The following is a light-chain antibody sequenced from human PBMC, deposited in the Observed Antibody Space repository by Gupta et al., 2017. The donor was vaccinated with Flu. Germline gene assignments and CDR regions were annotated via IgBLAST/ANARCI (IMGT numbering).Light chain of an antibody. V-gene: IGKV3-15*01. J-gene: IGKJ1*01. CDR1: QSVSSN. CDR3: QQYNNWPGT. Sequence: EIVMTQSAATLSVSRGERATLSCRASQSVSSNLGWYQQKPGQAPRRLIHGASTRATGIPARFSGSGSGTEFTLTISSLQSEDFAVYYCQQYNNWPGTFGQGTKVEIK. CDR2: GAS.